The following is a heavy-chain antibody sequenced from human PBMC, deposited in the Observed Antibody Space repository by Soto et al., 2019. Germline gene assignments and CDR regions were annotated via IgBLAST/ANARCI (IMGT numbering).Heavy chain of an antibody. V-gene: IGHV4-34*01. J-gene: IGHJ4*02. CDR3: ARGESSSLGY. D-gene: IGHD6-6*01. CDR2: INHSGST. CDR1: GGSFSGYY. Sequence: SETLSLTCAVYGGSFSGYYWSWIRQPPGKGLEWIGEINHSGSTNYNPSLKSRVTISVDTSKNQFSLKLSSVTAADTAVYYCARGESSSLGYRGQRTLVTVSS.